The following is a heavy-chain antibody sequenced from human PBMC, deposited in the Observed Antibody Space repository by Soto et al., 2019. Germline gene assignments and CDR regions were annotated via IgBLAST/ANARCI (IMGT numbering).Heavy chain of an antibody. CDR1: GYSSSNYY. D-gene: IGHD2-21*02. CDR3: ASVTTIWSN. Sequence: QVQVVQSGAEVKEPGASVKVSCEASGYSSSNYYTHWVRQAPGQGLEWMGIVNPNGETTNYAQRFQGRVALTRDTSTNTDYMDLSRLTSDDTAIYFCASVTTIWSNWGQGTLVTVSS. J-gene: IGHJ4*02. CDR2: VNPNGETT. V-gene: IGHV1-46*01.